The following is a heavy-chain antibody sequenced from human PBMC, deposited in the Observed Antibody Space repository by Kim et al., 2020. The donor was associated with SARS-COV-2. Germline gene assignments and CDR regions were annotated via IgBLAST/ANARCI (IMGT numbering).Heavy chain of an antibody. CDR1: GYTFTSYA. CDR3: ARPEAPYSGYSRGRYFDL. D-gene: IGHD5-12*01. Sequence: ASVKVSCKASGYTFTSYAMHWVRQAPGQRLEWMGWINAGNGNTKYSQKFQGRVTITRDTSASTAYMELSSLRSEDTAVYYCARPEAPYSGYSRGRYFDLWGRGTLVTVSS. CDR2: INAGNGNT. J-gene: IGHJ2*01. V-gene: IGHV1-3*01.